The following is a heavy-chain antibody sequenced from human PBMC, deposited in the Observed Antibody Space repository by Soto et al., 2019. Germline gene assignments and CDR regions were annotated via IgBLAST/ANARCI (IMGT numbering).Heavy chain of an antibody. CDR3: ARDPNGYCSSTSCYTAMVNGMDV. CDR2: IWYDGSNK. D-gene: IGHD2-2*02. CDR1: GFTFSSYG. Sequence: GGSLRLSCAASGFTFSSYGMHWVRQAPGKGLEWVAVIWYDGSNKYYADSVKGRFTISRDNSKNTLYLQMNSLRAEDTAGYYCARDPNGYCSSTSCYTAMVNGMDVWGQGTTVTVSS. V-gene: IGHV3-33*01. J-gene: IGHJ6*02.